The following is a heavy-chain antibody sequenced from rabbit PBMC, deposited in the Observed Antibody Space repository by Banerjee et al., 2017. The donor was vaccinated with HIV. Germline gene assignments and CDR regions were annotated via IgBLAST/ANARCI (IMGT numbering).Heavy chain of an antibody. CDR1: GFSLSSSYY. J-gene: IGHJ4*01. CDR2: IDAGSSGVT. Sequence: QEQLVESGGGLVQPEGSLTLTCTASGFSLSSSYYMCWVRQAPGKGLEWVACIDAGSSGVTYYASWAKGRFTISKTSSTTVTLQMTSLTAADTATYFCARAANYGYPFNLWGPSTLVTVS. V-gene: IGHV1S45*01. CDR3: ARAANYGYPFNL. D-gene: IGHD6-1*01.